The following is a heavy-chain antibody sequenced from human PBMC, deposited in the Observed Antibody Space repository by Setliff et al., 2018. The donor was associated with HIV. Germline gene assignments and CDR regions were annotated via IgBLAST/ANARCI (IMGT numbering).Heavy chain of an antibody. V-gene: IGHV3-53*01. CDR2: IYSGDYT. CDR3: ARDWRYDILTGKAVSDH. J-gene: IGHJ4*02. CDR1: GLTDTYNY. Sequence: AGGSLRLSCAASGLTDTYNYMSWVRQAPGKGLEWVSIIYSGDYTKYADSVKGRYTISRDNSKNTLYLQMNSLRAEDTAVYFCARDWRYDILTGKAVSDHWGQGILVTVSS. D-gene: IGHD3-9*01.